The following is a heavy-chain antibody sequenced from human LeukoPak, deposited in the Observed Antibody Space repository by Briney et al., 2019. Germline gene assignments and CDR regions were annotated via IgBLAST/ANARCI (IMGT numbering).Heavy chain of an antibody. CDR3: ATSSSGWADIFDY. J-gene: IGHJ4*02. V-gene: IGHV3-23*01. Sequence: GGSLRLSCAASGFTFSSYAMSWVRQAPGKGLEWVSAISGSGGSTYYADSVKGRFTISRDNPKNTLYLQMNSLRAEDTAVYYCATSSSGWADIFDYWGQGTLVTVSS. CDR2: ISGSGGST. D-gene: IGHD6-19*01. CDR1: GFTFSSYA.